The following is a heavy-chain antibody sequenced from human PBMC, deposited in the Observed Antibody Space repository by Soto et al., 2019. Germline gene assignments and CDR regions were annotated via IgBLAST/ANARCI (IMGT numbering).Heavy chain of an antibody. V-gene: IGHV3-21*01. J-gene: IGHJ6*02. CDR2: ISSSSSYI. CDR1: GFTFSSYS. Sequence: GGYLRLSCAASGFTFSSYSMNWVRQAQGKGLEWVSSISSSSSYIYYADSVKGRFTISRDNAKNSLYLQMNSLRAEDTAVYYCARALRIAVAGTRYYGMDVWGQGTTVTVSS. D-gene: IGHD6-19*01. CDR3: ARALRIAVAGTRYYGMDV.